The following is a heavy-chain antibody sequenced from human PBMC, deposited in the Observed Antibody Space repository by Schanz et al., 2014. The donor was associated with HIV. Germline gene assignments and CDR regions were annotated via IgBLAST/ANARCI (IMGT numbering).Heavy chain of an antibody. D-gene: IGHD7-27*01. CDR3: ARDGGSTGDYFDS. CDR1: GYRFTDYS. J-gene: IGHJ4*02. CDR2: INPNSGDT. Sequence: QVQLVQSGAEVKKPGSSVQVSCKASGYRFTDYSIHWVRQAPGQGLVWMGWINPNSGDTKYEQKFQDRVTMTRDMSINTVYMELTRLRSDDTAVFFCARDGGSTGDYFDSWGQGTLVTVSS. V-gene: IGHV1-2*02.